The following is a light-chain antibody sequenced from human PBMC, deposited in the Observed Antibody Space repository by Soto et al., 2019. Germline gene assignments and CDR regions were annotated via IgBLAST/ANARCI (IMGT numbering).Light chain of an antibody. Sequence: DPQMTQSPSTLSASVGDRDNITCRASQSISSWLAWYQQKPGKAPKLLIYDASSLESGVPSRFSGSGSGTEFTLTISSLQPDDFATYYCQQYNSYPGTFGQGTKVDIK. V-gene: IGKV1-5*01. J-gene: IGKJ1*01. CDR3: QQYNSYPGT. CDR1: QSISSW. CDR2: DAS.